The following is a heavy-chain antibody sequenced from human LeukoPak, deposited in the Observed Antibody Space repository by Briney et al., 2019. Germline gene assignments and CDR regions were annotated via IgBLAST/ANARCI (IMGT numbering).Heavy chain of an antibody. V-gene: IGHV1-18*01. CDR2: ISTYKADT. CDR3: ARDPGQYYDILTGYYTPYYFDY. CDR1: GYTFTSYG. D-gene: IGHD3-9*01. J-gene: IGHJ4*02. Sequence: GASVKVSCKASGYTFTSYGISWFRQAPGQGLEWMGWISTYKADTDYAQKFQGRVTMTTETSTSTAYMELRSLISDDTAVYYCARDPGQYYDILTGYYTPYYFDYWGQGTLVTVSS.